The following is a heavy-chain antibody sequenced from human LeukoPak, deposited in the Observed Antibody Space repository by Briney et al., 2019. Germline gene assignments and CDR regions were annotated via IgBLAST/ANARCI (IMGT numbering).Heavy chain of an antibody. Sequence: GGSLRLSCEASGFTFSSYAMSWVRQAPGKGLEWVSAISGSGGSTYYADSVKGRFTISRDNSKNTLYLQMNSLRAEDTAVYYCARGVAAAGISFDYWGQGTLVTVSS. D-gene: IGHD6-13*01. CDR3: ARGVAAAGISFDY. V-gene: IGHV3-23*01. J-gene: IGHJ4*02. CDR1: GFTFSSYA. CDR2: ISGSGGST.